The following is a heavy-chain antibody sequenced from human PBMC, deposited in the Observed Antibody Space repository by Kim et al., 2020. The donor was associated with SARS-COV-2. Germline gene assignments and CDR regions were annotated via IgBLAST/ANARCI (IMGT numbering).Heavy chain of an antibody. CDR2: NGNT. Sequence: NGNTNYAQKLQGRVTMTTDTSTSTAYMELRSLRSDDTAVYYCARDWILDYWGQGTLVTVYS. V-gene: IGHV1-18*01. D-gene: IGHD2-2*03. J-gene: IGHJ4*02. CDR3: ARDWILDY.